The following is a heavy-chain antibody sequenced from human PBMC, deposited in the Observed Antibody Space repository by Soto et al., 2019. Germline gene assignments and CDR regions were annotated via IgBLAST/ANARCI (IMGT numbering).Heavy chain of an antibody. V-gene: IGHV1-2*02. D-gene: IGHD4-4*01. J-gene: IGHJ6*02. CDR1: GYPFTGPY. Sequence: ASVKVSCKASGYPFTGPYIYWVRQAPGQGLEWMGWINPSSGGTEFAEKFQGRVTVTRDTSIRTVFLELNSLASDDPGVYFCARDFRTYSHGVGGWGQETAVTVAS. CDR3: ARDFRTYSHGVGG. CDR2: INPSSGGT.